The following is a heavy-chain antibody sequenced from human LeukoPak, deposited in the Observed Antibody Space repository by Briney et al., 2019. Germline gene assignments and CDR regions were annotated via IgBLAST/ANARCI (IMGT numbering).Heavy chain of an antibody. Sequence: PGGSLRLSCAASGFTFSSYEMNWVRQAPGKGLEWVSYISTGGNTKYHADSVKGRFTISRDNAKNSLYLQMNSLRAEDTAVYYCARSYHYDILTGFDPWGQRTLVIVSS. V-gene: IGHV3-48*03. J-gene: IGHJ5*02. CDR2: ISTGGNTK. CDR1: GFTFSSYE. CDR3: ARSYHYDILTGFDP. D-gene: IGHD3-9*01.